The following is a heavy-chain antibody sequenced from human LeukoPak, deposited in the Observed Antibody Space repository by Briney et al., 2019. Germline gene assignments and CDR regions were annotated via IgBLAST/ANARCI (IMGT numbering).Heavy chain of an antibody. CDR3: ARSGY. CDR1: GFTFSNYW. V-gene: IGHV3-7*01. J-gene: IGHJ4*02. D-gene: IGHD1-26*01. Sequence: GGSLRLSCEGSGFTFSNYWMGWVRQAPGKGLQWVANIKTDGSEKYYVDSVKGRFTISRDNAKNSLYLQMNSLRAEDTAVYYCARSGYWGQGTLVTVSS. CDR2: IKTDGSEK.